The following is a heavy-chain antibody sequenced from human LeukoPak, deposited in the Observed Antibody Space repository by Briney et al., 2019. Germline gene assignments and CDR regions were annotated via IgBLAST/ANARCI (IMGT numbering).Heavy chain of an antibody. Sequence: SETLSLTCTVSGGSISSYYWSWIRQPPGKGLEWIGYIYYSGSTNYNPSLKSRVTISVDTSKNQFSLKLSSVTAADTAVYYCARAPRYYDFWSGYYNPDAFGIWGQGTMVTVSS. CDR3: ARAPRYYDFWSGYYNPDAFGI. V-gene: IGHV4-59*01. CDR1: GGSISSYY. CDR2: IYYSGST. J-gene: IGHJ3*02. D-gene: IGHD3-3*01.